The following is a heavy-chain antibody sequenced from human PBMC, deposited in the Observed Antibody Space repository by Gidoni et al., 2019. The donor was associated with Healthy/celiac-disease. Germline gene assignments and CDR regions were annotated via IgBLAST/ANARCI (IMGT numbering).Heavy chain of an antibody. V-gene: IGHV3-21*01. CDR1: GFTFSSYR. Sequence: EVQLVESGGGLVKPGGSLRLSCAASGFTFSSYRMTWVRQAPGKGLEWVSSISSSSSYIYEAEAVKGRFTIARDNAKNSLYLKMNSRRAEETAVYYCARDQSHVLRFLEGLFYGMDVWGQGTTVTVSS. D-gene: IGHD3-3*01. CDR2: ISSSSSYI. CDR3: ARDQSHVLRFLEGLFYGMDV. J-gene: IGHJ6*02.